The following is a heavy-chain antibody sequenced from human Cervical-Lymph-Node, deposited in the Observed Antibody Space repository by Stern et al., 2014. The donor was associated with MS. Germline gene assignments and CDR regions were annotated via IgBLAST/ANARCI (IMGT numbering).Heavy chain of an antibody. Sequence: EMQLVESGGGLVQPGGSLRLSCAASGFIFSSYTMNWVRQAPGKGLEWLSYIGSSSSTIYYADSVKGRFTISRDNAKNALYLQMNSLRDEDTAVYYCARDYCSGGSCYGYFQHWGQGTLVTVSS. CDR3: ARDYCSGGSCYGYFQH. V-gene: IGHV3-48*02. CDR1: GFIFSSYT. J-gene: IGHJ1*01. D-gene: IGHD2-15*01. CDR2: IGSSSSTI.